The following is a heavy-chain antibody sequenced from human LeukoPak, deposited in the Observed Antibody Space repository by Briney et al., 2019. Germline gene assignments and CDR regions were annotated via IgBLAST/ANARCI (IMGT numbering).Heavy chain of an antibody. Sequence: GGSLRLSCAASGFTFSSYGMHWVRQAPGKGLEWVAFIRYDGSNKYYADSVKGRFTISRDNSKNTLYLQMNSLRAEDTAAYYCAKNRFRQYYYGSGSYYNVDYFDYWGQGTLVTVSS. D-gene: IGHD3-10*01. CDR2: IRYDGSNK. CDR1: GFTFSSYG. CDR3: AKNRFRQYYYGSGSYYNVDYFDY. J-gene: IGHJ4*02. V-gene: IGHV3-30*02.